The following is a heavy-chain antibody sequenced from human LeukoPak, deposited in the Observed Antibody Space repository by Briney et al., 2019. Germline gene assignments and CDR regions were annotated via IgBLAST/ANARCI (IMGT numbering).Heavy chain of an antibody. CDR3: AKDKGGNSGRPTIFGVVTYGMDV. CDR2: ITNGGST. V-gene: IGHV3-64*01. CDR1: GFTFSNYA. Sequence: GSLRLSCAASGFTFSNYAMHWVRQAPGKGLEYVSAITNGGSTYYANSVKGRFTISRDNSKNTLYLQMNSLRAEDTAVYYCAKDKGGNSGRPTIFGVVTYGMDVWGQGTTVTVSS. J-gene: IGHJ6*02. D-gene: IGHD3-3*01.